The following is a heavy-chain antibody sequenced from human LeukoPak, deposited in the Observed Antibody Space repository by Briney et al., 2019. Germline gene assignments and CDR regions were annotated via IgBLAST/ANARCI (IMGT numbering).Heavy chain of an antibody. Sequence: GASVKVSCKASGFTFTRSAMQWVRQARGQRLEWIGWIVVGSGNTNYAQKFQERVTITRDMSTSTAYMELSSLRSEDTAVYYCAAANEAADGDSFDYWGQGTLVTVSS. CDR2: IVVGSGNT. D-gene: IGHD4-17*01. CDR3: AAANEAADGDSFDY. V-gene: IGHV1-58*02. J-gene: IGHJ4*02. CDR1: GFTFTRSA.